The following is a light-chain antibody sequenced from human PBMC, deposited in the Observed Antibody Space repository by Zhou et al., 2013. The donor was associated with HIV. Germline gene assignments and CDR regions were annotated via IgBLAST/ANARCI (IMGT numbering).Light chain of an antibody. V-gene: IGKV3D-15*01. Sequence: IVLTQSPATLSLSPGERATLSCRASQSISSYLAWYQQKPGQAPRLLITAASTRAAGVPARFSASGSGTDFTLTINGLQSEDFALYYCQQYDQWPPVTFGGGTKVEIK. CDR2: AAS. J-gene: IGKJ4*01. CDR3: QQYDQWPPVT. CDR1: QSISSY.